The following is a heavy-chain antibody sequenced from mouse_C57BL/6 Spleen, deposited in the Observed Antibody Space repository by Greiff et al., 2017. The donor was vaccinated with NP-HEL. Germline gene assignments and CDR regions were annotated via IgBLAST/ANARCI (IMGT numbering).Heavy chain of an antibody. J-gene: IGHJ2*01. V-gene: IGHV1-22*01. CDR3: ARDHGSSYDY. D-gene: IGHD1-1*01. CDR2: INPNNGGT. CDR1: GYTFTDYN. Sequence: EVQLQESGPELVKPGASVKMSCKASGYTFTDYNMHWVKQSHGKSLEWIGYINPNNGGTSYNQKFKGKATLTVNKSSSTAYMELRSLTSEDSAVYYCARDHGSSYDYWGQGTTLTVSS.